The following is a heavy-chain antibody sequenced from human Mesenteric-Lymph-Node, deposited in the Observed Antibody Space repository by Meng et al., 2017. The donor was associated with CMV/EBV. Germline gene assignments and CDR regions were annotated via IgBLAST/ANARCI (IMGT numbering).Heavy chain of an antibody. J-gene: IGHJ3*02. V-gene: IGHV3-23*01. CDR1: RFSFSSYA. CDR3: AKRRGNAFDI. Sequence: GESLKISCAASRFSFSSYAMSWVRQAPGKGLEWVSSITGSGDSTYYADSVKGRFTISRDNPKNTLYLQVNSLRPEDTAVYYCAKRRGNAFDIWGQGTMVTVSS. CDR2: ITGSGDST.